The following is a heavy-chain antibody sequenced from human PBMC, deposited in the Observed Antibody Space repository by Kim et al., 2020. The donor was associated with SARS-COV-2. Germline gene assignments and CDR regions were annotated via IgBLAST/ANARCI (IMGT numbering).Heavy chain of an antibody. V-gene: IGHV3-11*01. D-gene: IGHD3-3*01. CDR3: ARTDFWSGYYFDY. Sequence: GPFTTTRDHAKNSLYLQINSLRTEDTAVYYCARTDFWSGYYFDYWGQGTLVTVSS. J-gene: IGHJ4*02.